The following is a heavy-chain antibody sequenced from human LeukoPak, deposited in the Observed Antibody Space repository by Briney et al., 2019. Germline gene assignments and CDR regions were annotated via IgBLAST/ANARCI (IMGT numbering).Heavy chain of an antibody. J-gene: IGHJ6*03. CDR3: ASSEGYYYYYYMDV. V-gene: IGHV1-18*01. Sequence: ASVKVSCKASGYTFTSYGISWVRQAPGQGLEWMGWISAYNGNTNYAQKLQGRVTMTTDTSTSTAYMELRSLRSDDTAVYYCASSEGYYYYYYMDVWGKGTTVTVSS. CDR2: ISAYNGNT. CDR1: GYTFTSYG.